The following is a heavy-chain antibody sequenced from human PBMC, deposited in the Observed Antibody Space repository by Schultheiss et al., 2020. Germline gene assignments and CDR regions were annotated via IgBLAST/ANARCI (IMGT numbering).Heavy chain of an antibody. CDR2: IKSKTDGGTT. CDR1: GFTFSNAW. CDR3: TTDLWYSSGYYPYNWFDP. D-gene: IGHD3-22*01. Sequence: GGSLRLSCAASGFTFSNAWMSWVRQAPGKGLEWVGRIKSKTDGGTTDYAAPVKGRFTISRDDSKNTLYLQMNSLKTEDTAVYYCTTDLWYSSGYYPYNWFDPWGQGTLVTVSS. V-gene: IGHV3-15*01. J-gene: IGHJ5*02.